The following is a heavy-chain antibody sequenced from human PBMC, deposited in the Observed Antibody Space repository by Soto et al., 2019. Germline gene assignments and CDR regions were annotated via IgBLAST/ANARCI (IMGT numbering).Heavy chain of an antibody. D-gene: IGHD3-9*01. CDR1: RYTQAELS. J-gene: IGHJ3*02. V-gene: IGHV1-24*01. Sequence: GAPVKATSKVRRYTQAELSMRSVRQAPGKGLEWMGGFDPEDGETIYARKFQGRVTMTEDTSTDTAYMELSSLRSEDTAVYYCATDILTGSYDAFDIWGQGTMVTVSS. CDR3: ATDILTGSYDAFDI. CDR2: FDPEDGET.